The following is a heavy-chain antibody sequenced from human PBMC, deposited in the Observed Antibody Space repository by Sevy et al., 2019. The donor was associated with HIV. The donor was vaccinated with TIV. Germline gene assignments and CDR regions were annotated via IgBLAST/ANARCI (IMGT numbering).Heavy chain of an antibody. V-gene: IGHV1-3*01. CDR2: INAGNGNT. Sequence: ASVKVSCKASGYTFTSYAMHWVRQAPGQRLEWMGWINAGNGNTKYAQKFQGRVTITRDTSASTAYMELSSLRSEDTAVYYCARDRITMVRGPAGHWFDPWGQGTLVTVSS. CDR1: GYTFTSYA. CDR3: ARDRITMVRGPAGHWFDP. D-gene: IGHD3-10*01. J-gene: IGHJ5*02.